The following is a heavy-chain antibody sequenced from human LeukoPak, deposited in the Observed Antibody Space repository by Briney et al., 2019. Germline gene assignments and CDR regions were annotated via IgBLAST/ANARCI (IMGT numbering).Heavy chain of an antibody. Sequence: PGGSLRLSCAASGFTVSSNYMSWVRQAPGKGLEWVSVIYSGGSTYYADSVKGRFTISRDNSKNTLYLQMNSLRAEDTAVYYCARSSFPTFPLFDHWGQGTLVTVSS. V-gene: IGHV3-66*02. CDR2: IYSGGST. J-gene: IGHJ4*02. CDR1: GFTVSSNY. CDR3: ARSSFPTFPLFDH. D-gene: IGHD2/OR15-2a*01.